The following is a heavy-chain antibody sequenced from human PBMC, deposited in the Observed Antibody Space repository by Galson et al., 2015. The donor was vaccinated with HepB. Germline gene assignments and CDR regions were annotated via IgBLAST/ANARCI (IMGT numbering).Heavy chain of an antibody. D-gene: IGHD2-15*01. CDR3: ARGALVAVVGGTLNNWFDP. V-gene: IGHV1-18*01. CDR1: GYRFSTYS. Sequence: SVKVSCKASGYRFSTYSITWVRQAPGQGLEWMGWINPYNRDTNYARKLQGRVTMTTDTLTSTAYMELRSLRSDDTAVYYCARGALVAVVGGTLNNWFDPWGQGTQVTVSS. CDR2: INPYNRDT. J-gene: IGHJ5*02.